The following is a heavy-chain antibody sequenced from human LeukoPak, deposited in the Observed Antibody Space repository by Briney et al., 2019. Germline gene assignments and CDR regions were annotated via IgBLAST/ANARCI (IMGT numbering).Heavy chain of an antibody. Sequence: ASVKVCCKASGYTFTSYDINWVRQATGQGLEWMGWMYPKSGGTNYAQKLEARVTMNRDTSISTAYMELSRLRFDDTAVYYCARSPAILTGEKFDYWGHGTLVTVSS. CDR3: ARSPAILTGEKFDY. D-gene: IGHD3-9*01. CDR1: GYTFTSYD. J-gene: IGHJ4*01. V-gene: IGHV1-2*02. CDR2: MYPKSGGT.